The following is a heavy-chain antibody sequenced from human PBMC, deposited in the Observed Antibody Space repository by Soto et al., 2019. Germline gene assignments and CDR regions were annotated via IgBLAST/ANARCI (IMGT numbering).Heavy chain of an antibody. Sequence: SVKVSCKASGGTFSSYAISWVRQAPGQGLEWMGGIIPIFGTANYAQKFQGRVTITADESTSTAYMELSSLRSEDTAVYYCARGTTVVIGYYYYGMDVWGQGTTVTVCS. CDR3: ARGTTVVIGYYYYGMDV. D-gene: IGHD4-17*01. J-gene: IGHJ6*02. CDR1: GGTFSSYA. V-gene: IGHV1-69*13. CDR2: IIPIFGTA.